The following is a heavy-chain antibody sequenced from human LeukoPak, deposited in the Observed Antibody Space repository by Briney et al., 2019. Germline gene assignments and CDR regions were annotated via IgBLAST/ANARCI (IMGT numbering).Heavy chain of an antibody. CDR1: GFTVSSNY. CDR3: ARTKGGSGSYDDY. D-gene: IGHD3-10*01. J-gene: IGHJ4*02. V-gene: IGHV3-53*01. CDR2: IYSGGST. Sequence: PGGSLRLSCAASGFTVSSNYMSWVRQAPGKGLEWVSVIYSGGSTYYADSVKGRFTISRDNSKNTLSLQMSSLRAEDTAVYYCARTKGGSGSYDDYWGQGTLVTVPS.